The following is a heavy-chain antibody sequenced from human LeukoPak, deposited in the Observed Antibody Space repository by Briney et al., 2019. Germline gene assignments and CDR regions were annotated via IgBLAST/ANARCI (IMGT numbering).Heavy chain of an antibody. CDR2: VDPEDGET. Sequence: ASVKVSYKVSGYTFTDYYMHWVQQAPGKGLEWMGLVDPEDGETIYAEKFQGRVTITADTSTDTAYMELSSLRSEDTAVYYCAIGTNFDYWGQGTLVTVSS. V-gene: IGHV1-69-2*01. J-gene: IGHJ4*02. CDR3: AIGTNFDY. CDR1: GYTFTDYY.